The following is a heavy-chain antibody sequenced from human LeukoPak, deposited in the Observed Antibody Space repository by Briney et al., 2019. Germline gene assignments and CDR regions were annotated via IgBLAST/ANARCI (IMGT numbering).Heavy chain of an antibody. J-gene: IGHJ4*02. Sequence: ASVKVSCKASGYTFTSYYMHWVRQAPGQGLEWMGIINPSGGSTSYAQKFQGRVTMTRDTSTSTVYMELSSLRSEDTAVYYCARDHSTLLWFGELQFPDYWGQGTLVTVSS. CDR2: INPSGGST. D-gene: IGHD3-10*01. CDR3: ARDHSTLLWFGELQFPDY. CDR1: GYTFTSYY. V-gene: IGHV1-46*01.